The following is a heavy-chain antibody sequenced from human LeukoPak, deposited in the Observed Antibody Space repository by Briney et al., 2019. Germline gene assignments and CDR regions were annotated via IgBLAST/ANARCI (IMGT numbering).Heavy chain of an antibody. CDR2: MNPNSGNT. Sequence: ASVTVSCKASGYTFTSYDINWVRQATGQGLEWMGWMNPNSGNTGYAQKFQGRVTMTRNTSISTAYMELNSLRAEDTGVYYCARDKDWGKVAEYYFDYWGQGTLVSVSS. D-gene: IGHD7-27*01. V-gene: IGHV1-8*01. CDR1: GYTFTSYD. J-gene: IGHJ4*02. CDR3: ARDKDWGKVAEYYFDY.